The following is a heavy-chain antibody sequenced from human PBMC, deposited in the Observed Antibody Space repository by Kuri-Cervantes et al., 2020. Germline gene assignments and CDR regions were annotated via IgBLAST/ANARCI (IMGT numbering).Heavy chain of an antibody. CDR2: IYHSGST. V-gene: IGHV4-59*12. Sequence: SETRSLTCTVSGGSISSYYWSWIRQPPGKGLEWIGYIYHSGSTYYNPSLKSRVTISVDRSKNQFSLKLSSVTAADTAVYYCARGDYGDPLDYWGQGTRGTVSS. D-gene: IGHD4-17*01. J-gene: IGHJ4*02. CDR3: ARGDYGDPLDY. CDR1: GGSISSYY.